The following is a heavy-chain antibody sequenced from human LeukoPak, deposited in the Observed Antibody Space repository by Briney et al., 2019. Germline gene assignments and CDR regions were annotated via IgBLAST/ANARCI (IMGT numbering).Heavy chain of an antibody. D-gene: IGHD2-2*01. Sequence: GGSLRLSCAASGFTFSSDWMHWVRQAPGKGLVWVSRINTGGSSTSYADSVKGRFTISRDNAKNTLYLQMNSLRAEDTAVYYCASGSSTSCYDWGQGTLVTVSS. CDR1: GFTFSSDW. CDR3: ASGSSTSCYD. CDR2: INTGGSST. J-gene: IGHJ4*02. V-gene: IGHV3-74*01.